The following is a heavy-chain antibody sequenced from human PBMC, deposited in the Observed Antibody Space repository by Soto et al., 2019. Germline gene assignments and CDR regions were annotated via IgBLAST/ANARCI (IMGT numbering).Heavy chain of an antibody. D-gene: IGHD2-8*01. Sequence: GGSLRLSCAASGFTFNNYGMTWVRQAPGKGLEWVSVISSGGGTTGYADSVKGRFTISRDNSKNTLYLQMSGLSAEDTAVYYCAKPSGNGVFFRGTGFDYWGQGILVPVSS. CDR1: GFTFNNYG. CDR3: AKPSGNGVFFRGTGFDY. CDR2: ISSGGGTT. V-gene: IGHV3-23*01. J-gene: IGHJ4*02.